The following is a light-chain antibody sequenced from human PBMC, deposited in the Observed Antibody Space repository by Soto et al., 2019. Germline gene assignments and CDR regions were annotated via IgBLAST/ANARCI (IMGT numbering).Light chain of an antibody. J-gene: IGKJ3*01. CDR2: AAS. Sequence: DIQMTQSPSSLSASVGDRVTITCRASQDIGVYLAWYQQNPGQAPKLLISAASTVQSGVPSRFSGSGSGTDVTLTISSLQPEGVATYYCQHYNSAPLIFGPGTKIDIK. V-gene: IGKV1-27*01. CDR3: QHYNSAPLI. CDR1: QDIGVY.